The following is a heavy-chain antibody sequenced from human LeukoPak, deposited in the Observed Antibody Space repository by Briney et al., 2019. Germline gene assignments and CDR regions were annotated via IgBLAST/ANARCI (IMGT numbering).Heavy chain of an antibody. J-gene: IGHJ4*02. CDR2: ISAYNGNT. V-gene: IGHV1-18*01. CDR1: GYTFTSYG. Sequence: GASVKVSRTSSGYTFTSYGVSWVRQAPGQGLEWMGWISAYNGNTNYAQKLQGRVTMTTDTSTSTAYMELRSLRSDDTAVYYCARGVAADAPDYWGQGTLVTVSS. CDR3: ARGVAADAPDY. D-gene: IGHD6-13*01.